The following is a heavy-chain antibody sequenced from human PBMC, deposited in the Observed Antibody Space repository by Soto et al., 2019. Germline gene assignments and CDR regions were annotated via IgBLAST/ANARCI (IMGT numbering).Heavy chain of an antibody. CDR1: GFTFSNYG. V-gene: IGHV3-33*01. J-gene: IGHJ6*02. CDR2: IWHDGNNK. D-gene: IGHD1-26*01. Sequence: GRSLRPSCAASGFTFSNYGMHWVRQAPGKGLEWVAIIWHDGNNKYYADSVRGRFSISRDNAKNRLYLQMNSLRAEDTAVYYCASDLVGASDSYGLDVWGQGTPVTVSS. CDR3: ASDLVGASDSYGLDV.